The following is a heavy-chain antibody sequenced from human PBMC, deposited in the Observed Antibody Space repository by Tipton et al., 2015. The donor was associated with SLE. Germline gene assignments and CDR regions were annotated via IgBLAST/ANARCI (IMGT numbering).Heavy chain of an antibody. J-gene: IGHJ4*02. CDR2: IYSGGST. CDR1: GFTVSSNY. Sequence: LRLSCAASGFTVSSNYMSWVRQAPGKGLEWVSVIYSGGSTYYADSVKGRFTISRDNSKNTLYLQMNSLRAEDTAVYYCARGPSPYYFDYWGQGTLVTVSS. CDR3: ARGPSPYYFDY. V-gene: IGHV3-66*02.